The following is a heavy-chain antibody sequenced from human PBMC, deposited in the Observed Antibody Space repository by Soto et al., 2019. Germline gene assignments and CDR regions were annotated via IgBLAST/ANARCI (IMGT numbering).Heavy chain of an antibody. J-gene: IGHJ6*02. CDR2: ISYDGSNK. Sequence: QVQLVESGGGVVQPGRSLRLSCAASGFTFGSYAMHWVRQAPGKGLEWVAVISYDGSNKYYADSVKGRFTISRDNSKNTLYLQMNSLRAEDTAVYYCARENSDGGMDVWGQGTTVTVSS. CDR3: ARENSDGGMDV. V-gene: IGHV3-30-3*01. CDR1: GFTFGSYA.